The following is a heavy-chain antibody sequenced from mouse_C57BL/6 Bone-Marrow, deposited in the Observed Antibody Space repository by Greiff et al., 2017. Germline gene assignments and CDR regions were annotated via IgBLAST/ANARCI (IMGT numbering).Heavy chain of an antibody. CDR1: GFSLSTSGMG. D-gene: IGHD1-1*01. CDR3: ARREGNYYGSSYDWYFDV. J-gene: IGHJ1*03. CDR2: IYWDDDK. V-gene: IGHV8-12*01. Sequence: QVQLKESGPGILQSSQTLSLTCSFSGFSLSTSGMGVSWIRQPSGKGLEWLAHIYWDDDKRYNPSLKSRLTISKDTSRNQVFLKITSVDTADTATYYCARREGNYYGSSYDWYFDVWGTGTTVTVSS.